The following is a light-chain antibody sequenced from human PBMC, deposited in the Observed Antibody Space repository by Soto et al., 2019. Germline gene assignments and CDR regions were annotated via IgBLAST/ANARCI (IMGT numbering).Light chain of an antibody. CDR3: SSYTSSSPVV. V-gene: IGLV2-14*01. CDR2: EVS. CDR1: SSDFGGYNY. J-gene: IGLJ2*01. Sequence: QSALTQPASVSGSPGQSITISCTGTSSDFGGYNYVSWYQQHPGKAPKLMMYEVSNRPSGVSNRFSGSKSGNTASLTISGLQAEDEADYYCSSYTSSSPVVFGGGTKLTVL.